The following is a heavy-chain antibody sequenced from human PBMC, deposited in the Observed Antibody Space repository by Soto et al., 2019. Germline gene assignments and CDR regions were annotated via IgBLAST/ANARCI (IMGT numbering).Heavy chain of an antibody. CDR1: GYTFTSYY. V-gene: IGHV1-46*01. Sequence: GASVKVSCKASGYTFTSYYMHWVRQAPGQGLEWMGIINPSGGSTSYAQKFQGRVTMTRDTSTSTVYMELSSLRSEDTAVYYRARDEKWELLQSYYYYYGMDVWGQGTTVTVSS. CDR2: INPSGGST. CDR3: ARDEKWELLQSYYYYYGMDV. J-gene: IGHJ6*02. D-gene: IGHD1-26*01.